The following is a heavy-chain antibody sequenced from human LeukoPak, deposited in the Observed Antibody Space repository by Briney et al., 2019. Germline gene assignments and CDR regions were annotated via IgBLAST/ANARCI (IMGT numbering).Heavy chain of an antibody. J-gene: IGHJ3*02. CDR1: GFIDSSYY. V-gene: IGHV3-53*01. Sequence: GGAVRLSCAASGFIDSSYYMSWVRQAPAKGLEGVSVIYSGGSTYYAESVKGRFPISRDNSKNPLHLQMNSLRAEETSVYYWARDSLFNWNDGAFDIWGQGTMVTVSS. CDR3: ARDSLFNWNDGAFDI. CDR2: IYSGGST. D-gene: IGHD1-20*01.